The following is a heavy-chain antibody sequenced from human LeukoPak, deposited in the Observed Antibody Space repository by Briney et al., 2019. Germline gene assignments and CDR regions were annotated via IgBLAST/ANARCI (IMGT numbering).Heavy chain of an antibody. CDR2: INPNSGGT. Sequence: HWASVKVSCKASGYTITGYYMHWVRQAHGQGHDRKGWINPNSGGTNYAQKFQGRVTMTRDTSISTAYMELSRLRSDDTAVYYCARVFRSESIAARRGAFDIWGQGTMVTVSS. J-gene: IGHJ3*02. CDR3: ARVFRSESIAARRGAFDI. D-gene: IGHD6-6*01. CDR1: GYTITGYY. V-gene: IGHV1-2*02.